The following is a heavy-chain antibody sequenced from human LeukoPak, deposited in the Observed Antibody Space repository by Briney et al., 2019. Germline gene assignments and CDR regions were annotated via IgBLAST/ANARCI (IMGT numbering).Heavy chain of an antibody. Sequence: GGSLRLSCAASGFTFSSYAMHWVRQAPGKGLEWVAVISYDGSNKYYADSVKGRFTISRDNSKNTLYLQMNSLRPEDTAVYYCAKGQGGDFWSGSAYFDWGQGSLVTVSS. CDR3: AKGQGGDFWSGSAYFD. CDR1: GFTFSSYA. J-gene: IGHJ4*02. CDR2: ISYDGSNK. V-gene: IGHV3-30-3*01. D-gene: IGHD3-3*01.